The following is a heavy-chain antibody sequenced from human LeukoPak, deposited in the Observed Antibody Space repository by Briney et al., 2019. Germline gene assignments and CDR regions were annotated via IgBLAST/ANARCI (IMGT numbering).Heavy chain of an antibody. CDR2: IIPILGIA. J-gene: IGHJ4*02. D-gene: IGHD3-16*01. CDR3: ARDTGGSDAGYFDY. V-gene: IGHV1-69*04. Sequence: WASVKVSCKASGGTFSSYAISWVRQAPGQGLEWMGRIIPILGIANYAQKFQGRVTITADKSTSTAYMELSSLRSEDTAVYYCARDTGGSDAGYFDYWGQGTLVTVSS. CDR1: GGTFSSYA.